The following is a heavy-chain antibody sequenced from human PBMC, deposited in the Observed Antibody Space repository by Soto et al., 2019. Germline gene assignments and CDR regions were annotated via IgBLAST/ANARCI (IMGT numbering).Heavy chain of an antibody. Sequence: PSETLSLTCAVYGGSFSGYYWNWIRQPPGKGLEWIGEINHSGSTNYNPSLNSRVTISVDTSKNQFSLKITSVTAADTAVYFCARLPNTGVNPPYDNWGQGILVTVSS. J-gene: IGHJ4*02. CDR1: GGSFSGYY. V-gene: IGHV4-34*01. CDR3: ARLPNTGVNPPYDN. D-gene: IGHD2-8*02. CDR2: INHSGST.